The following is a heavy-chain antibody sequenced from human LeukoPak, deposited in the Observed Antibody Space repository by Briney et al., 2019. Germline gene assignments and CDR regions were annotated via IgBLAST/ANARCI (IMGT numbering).Heavy chain of an antibody. Sequence: TSETLSLTCAVYGGSFSGYYWSWIRQPPGKGLEWIGSIYYSGSTYYNPSLKSRVTISVDTSKNQFSLKLSSVTAADTAVYYCARRNYYGSGSYDYWGQGTLVTVSS. D-gene: IGHD3-10*01. J-gene: IGHJ4*02. CDR2: IYYSGST. CDR1: GGSFSGYY. V-gene: IGHV4-34*01. CDR3: ARRNYYGSGSYDY.